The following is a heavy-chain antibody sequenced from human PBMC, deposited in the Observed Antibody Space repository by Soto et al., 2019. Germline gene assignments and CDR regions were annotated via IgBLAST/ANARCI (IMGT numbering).Heavy chain of an antibody. CDR2: ISSGGNTI. D-gene: IGHD2-21*01. CDR3: ARRLFLDV. CDR1: GLSFGDYY. V-gene: IGHV3-11*01. J-gene: IGHJ4*02. Sequence: QMQLVESGGNLVKPGGSLRLSCSGSGLSFGDYYMNWIRKAPGKGLEWVSYISSGGNTISYSDSVKGRFTISRDNAKKSVYLEMDSLRPEDTAVYYCARRLFLDVWGQGTLVTVSS.